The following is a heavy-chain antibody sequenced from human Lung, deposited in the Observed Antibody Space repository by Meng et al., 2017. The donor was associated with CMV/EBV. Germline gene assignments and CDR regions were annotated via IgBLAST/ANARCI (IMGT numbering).Heavy chain of an antibody. D-gene: IGHD2-2*01. CDR2: IWYDGSNK. V-gene: IGHV3-33*06. CDR1: GFTFSRYG. CDR3: AKDMGYCSSSSCSDYYYYGMDV. Sequence: SCAASGFTFSRYGMHWVRQAPGKGLEWVAVIWYDGSNKYYADSVKGRFTISKDNSKNTLYLQMNSLRAEDTAVYYCAKDMGYCSSSSCSDYYYYGMDVWXQGTTVTVSS. J-gene: IGHJ6*02.